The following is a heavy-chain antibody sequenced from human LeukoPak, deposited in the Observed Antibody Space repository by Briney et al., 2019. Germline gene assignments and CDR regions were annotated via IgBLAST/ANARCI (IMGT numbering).Heavy chain of an antibody. Sequence: GGSLRLSCAASGFTFSSYSMNWVRQAPGKGLEWVSSISSSSSYIFSADSMKGRFTISRDNAKNSLYLQMNSLRAEDTAVYYCARGESDYGGHFVGDYWGQGTLVTVSS. D-gene: IGHD4-23*01. V-gene: IGHV3-21*01. CDR2: ISSSSSYI. J-gene: IGHJ4*02. CDR1: GFTFSSYS. CDR3: ARGESDYGGHFVGDY.